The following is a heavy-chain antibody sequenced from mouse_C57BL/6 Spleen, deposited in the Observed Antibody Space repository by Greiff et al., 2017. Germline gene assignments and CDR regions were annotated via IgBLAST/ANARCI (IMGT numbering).Heavy chain of an antibody. J-gene: IGHJ2*01. CDR3: TRDRDTTVVGYYFDY. CDR2: ISSGGDYI. V-gene: IGHV5-9-1*02. CDR1: GFTFSSYA. Sequence: EVQRVESGEGLVKPGGSLKLSCAASGFTFSSYAMSWVRQTPEKRLEWVAYISSGGDYIYYADTVKGRFTISRDNARNTLYLQMSSLKSEDTAMYYCTRDRDTTVVGYYFDYWGQGTTLTVSS. D-gene: IGHD1-1*01.